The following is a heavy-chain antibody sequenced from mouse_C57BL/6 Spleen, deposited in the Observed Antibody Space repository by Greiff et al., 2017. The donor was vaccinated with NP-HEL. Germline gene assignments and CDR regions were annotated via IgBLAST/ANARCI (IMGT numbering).Heavy chain of an antibody. CDR2: IHPNRGST. Sequence: QVQLQQPGAELVKPGASVKLSCKASGYTFTSYWMHWVKQRPGQGLEWIGMIHPNRGSTNYNEKFKSKATLTVDKSSSTAYMQLSSLPSEDSAVEYCALLGRDYAMDYGGQGTSVTVSS. V-gene: IGHV1-64*01. D-gene: IGHD4-1*01. J-gene: IGHJ4*01. CDR1: GYTFTSYW. CDR3: ALLGRDYAMDY.